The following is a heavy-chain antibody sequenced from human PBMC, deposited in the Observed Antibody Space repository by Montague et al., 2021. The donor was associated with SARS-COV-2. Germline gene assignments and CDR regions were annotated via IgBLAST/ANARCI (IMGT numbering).Heavy chain of an antibody. D-gene: IGHD3-9*01. CDR2: IGYIWST. V-gene: IGHV4-59*01. J-gene: IGHJ6*02. CDR3: ERLPYDNSYRMDV. CDR1: GASISTYY. Sequence: SETLSLTCTVSGASISTYYCYWGRQFPGKGLEWIGYIGYIWSTNYNPSLLSRVIISVYRSKIQFSLKLNSVTAADTAISYCERLPYDNSYRMDVWGQGTTVTVSS.